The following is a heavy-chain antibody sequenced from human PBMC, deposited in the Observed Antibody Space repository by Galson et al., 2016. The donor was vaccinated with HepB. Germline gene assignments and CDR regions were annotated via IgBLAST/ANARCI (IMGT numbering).Heavy chain of an antibody. J-gene: IGHJ4*02. CDR1: GFTFRSYW. Sequence: SLRLSCAASGFTFRSYWMNWVRQAPGKGLEWVANIKEDGSEKYYVDSVRGRFTVSRDNDKNSLYLQMNSLRAEDTAVYYCARTPSAWFGEFTRYFDYWGQGTLVTVSS. CDR3: ARTPSAWFGEFTRYFDY. CDR2: IKEDGSEK. D-gene: IGHD3-10*01. V-gene: IGHV3-7*03.